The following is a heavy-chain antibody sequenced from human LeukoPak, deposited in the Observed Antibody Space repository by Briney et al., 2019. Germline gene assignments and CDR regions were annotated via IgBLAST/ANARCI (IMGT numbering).Heavy chain of an antibody. J-gene: IGHJ6*03. CDR1: GYTFTGYY. CDR2: INPNSGGT. D-gene: IGHD6-6*01. CDR3: ARDHGGYSSSSGVGPPEYYYYMDV. Sequence: GASVKVSCKASGYTFTGYYMHWVRQAPGQGLEWMGWINPNSGGTNYAQKFQGRVTMTRDTSISTAYMELSRLRSDDTAVYYCARDHGGYSSSSGVGPPEYYYYMDVWGKGTTVTVSS. V-gene: IGHV1-2*02.